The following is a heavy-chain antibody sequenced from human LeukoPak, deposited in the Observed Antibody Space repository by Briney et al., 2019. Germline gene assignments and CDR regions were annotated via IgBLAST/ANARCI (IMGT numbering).Heavy chain of an antibody. Sequence: PGRSLRLSCAASGFTFSSYAMHWVRQAPGKGLEWVAVISYDGSNKYYADSVKGRFTISRDNSKNTLYLQVNSLRAEDTAVYYCARDFRPPRGGAAEYFQHWGQGTLVTVSS. J-gene: IGHJ1*01. D-gene: IGHD3-16*01. CDR2: ISYDGSNK. V-gene: IGHV3-30*04. CDR1: GFTFSSYA. CDR3: ARDFRPPRGGAAEYFQH.